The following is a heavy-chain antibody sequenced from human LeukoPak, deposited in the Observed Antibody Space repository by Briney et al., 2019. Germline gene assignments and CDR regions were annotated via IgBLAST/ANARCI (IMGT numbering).Heavy chain of an antibody. CDR3: ARELRVAAAGHFDY. J-gene: IGHJ4*02. CDR2: INPSGGST. D-gene: IGHD6-13*01. V-gene: IGHV1-46*01. CDR1: GYTFTSYY. Sequence: ASVKVSCKASGYTFTSYYMHWVRQAPGQGLEWMGIINPSGGSTSYAQKFQGRVTITRNTSISTAYMELSSLRSEDTAVYYCARELRVAAAGHFDYWGQGTLVTVSS.